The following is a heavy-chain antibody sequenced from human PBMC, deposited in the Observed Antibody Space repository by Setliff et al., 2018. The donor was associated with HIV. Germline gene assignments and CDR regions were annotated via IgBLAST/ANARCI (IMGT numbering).Heavy chain of an antibody. CDR1: EYMILAYK. CDR3: ARPRVFDSFDV. Sequence: ASVKFSCKATEYMILAYKMNWVRQAPGQGLEWIGRISPNNGAAEYAPKFQGRVIMTLDTSISTAYLEIPRLTSDDAAVYYCARPRVFDSFDVWGQGTMVTVSS. CDR2: ISPNNGAA. V-gene: IGHV1-2*06. J-gene: IGHJ3*01.